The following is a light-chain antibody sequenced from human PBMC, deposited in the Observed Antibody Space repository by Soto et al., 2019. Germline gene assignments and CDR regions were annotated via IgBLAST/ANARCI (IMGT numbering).Light chain of an antibody. J-gene: IGKJ1*01. CDR1: QSISRW. CDR2: DAS. Sequence: QLNQCPSSLSASAGDRVPISCRASQSISRWLAWHQQKPGKAPNLLIYDASSLQSGVQSRFSGIGSGTEFTLTISRLTPDDFETYYCQQYNSHWTFGKGTKVDMK. V-gene: IGKV1-5*01. CDR3: QQYNSHWT.